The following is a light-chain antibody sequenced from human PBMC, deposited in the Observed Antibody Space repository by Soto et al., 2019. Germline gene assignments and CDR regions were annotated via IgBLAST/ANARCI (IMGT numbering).Light chain of an antibody. CDR2: GAS. Sequence: EIVMTQSPATLSVSPGERATVSCRASQSVSSNLAWYQQKPGQAPRLLIYGASTRATGIPARFSGSGSGTEFTLTIGSLQSEDFAVYYCQQRKHWPPLTFGGGTKVEIK. J-gene: IGKJ4*01. CDR3: QQRKHWPPLT. CDR1: QSVSSN. V-gene: IGKV3-15*01.